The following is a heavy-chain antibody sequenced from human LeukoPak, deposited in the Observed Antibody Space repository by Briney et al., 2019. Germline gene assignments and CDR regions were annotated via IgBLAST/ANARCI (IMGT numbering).Heavy chain of an antibody. CDR2: ISSNGGST. D-gene: IGHD2-2*01. J-gene: IGHJ4*02. V-gene: IGHV3-64D*09. CDR3: VKGYCSSISCFGDY. CDR1: GFTFSSYA. Sequence: QPGGSLRLSCAASGFTFSSYAMHWVRQAPGKGLEYVSAISSNGGSTCYADSVKGRFTISRDNSKNTLYLQMSSLRAEDTAVYYCVKGYCSSISCFGDYWGQGTLVTFSS.